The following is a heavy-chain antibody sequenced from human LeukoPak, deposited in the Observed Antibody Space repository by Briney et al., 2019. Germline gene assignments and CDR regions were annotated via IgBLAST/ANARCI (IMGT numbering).Heavy chain of an antibody. CDR2: IVGSNGKT. V-gene: IGHV3-23*01. CDR3: AKDYRPDGYNDLDY. CDR1: GFTFSTYT. J-gene: IGHJ4*02. Sequence: GGSLRLSCAASGFTFSTYTMHWVRQAPGKGLDWVSGIVGSNGKTYYADSVKGRFTISRDNSKHTLYLQMNSLRAEDTAVYFCAKDYRPDGYNDLDYWGQGTQVTVSS. D-gene: IGHD5-24*01.